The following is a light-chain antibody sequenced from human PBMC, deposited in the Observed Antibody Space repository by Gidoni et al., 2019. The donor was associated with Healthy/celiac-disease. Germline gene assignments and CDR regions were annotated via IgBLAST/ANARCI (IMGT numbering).Light chain of an antibody. CDR3: QQYGSSPPIT. J-gene: IGKJ5*01. Sequence: EIVLTQSPGTLSLSPGERATRSCRASQSVSSSYLAWYQQKPGQAPRLLIYGASSRATGIPDRCSGSVSGTDFTLTISRLEPEDFAVYYCQQYGSSPPITFGQGTRLEIK. CDR1: QSVSSSY. CDR2: GAS. V-gene: IGKV3-20*01.